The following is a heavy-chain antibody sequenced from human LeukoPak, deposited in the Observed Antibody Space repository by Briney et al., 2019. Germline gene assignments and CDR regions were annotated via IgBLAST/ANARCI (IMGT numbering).Heavy chain of an antibody. V-gene: IGHV3-23*01. J-gene: IGHJ4*02. D-gene: IGHD3-22*01. CDR1: GFTFSSYG. CDR2: ISGSGGST. CDR3: AKYSHDSSGSYDY. Sequence: QPGGTLRLSCAASGFTFSSYGMSWVRQAPGKGLEWVSAISGSGGSTYYADSAKGRFTISRDNSKNTLYLQMNSLRAEDTAVYYCAKYSHDSSGSYDYWGQGTLVTVSS.